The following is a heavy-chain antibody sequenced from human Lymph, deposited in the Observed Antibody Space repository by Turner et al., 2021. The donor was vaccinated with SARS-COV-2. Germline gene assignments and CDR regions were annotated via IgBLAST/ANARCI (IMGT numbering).Heavy chain of an antibody. CDR2: IYSGGTT. CDR3: ARNLGTCGMDV. J-gene: IGHJ6*02. CDR1: GIIVSRNY. D-gene: IGHD6-13*01. V-gene: IGHV3-53*02. Sequence: EVQLVETGGGLIQPGGSLRLFCAASGIIVSRNYMNWVRQAPGKGLERVSVIYSGGTTYYADSVKGRLTISRDNSKNTLYLQMNSLRVEDTAVYYCARNLGTCGMDVWGQETTVTVSS.